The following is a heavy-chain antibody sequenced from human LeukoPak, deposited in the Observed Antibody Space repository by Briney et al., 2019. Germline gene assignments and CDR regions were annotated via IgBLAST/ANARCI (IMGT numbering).Heavy chain of an antibody. D-gene: IGHD6-13*01. Sequence: GGSLRLSCAASGFTFSSYNMNWVRQAPGKGLEWVSSITSSSSYIYYADSVKGRFTISRDNSKNTLYLQMNSLRAEDTAVYYCAKSGGVSSILYYFDYWGQGTLVTVSS. J-gene: IGHJ4*02. CDR3: AKSGGVSSILYYFDY. CDR1: GFTFSSYN. CDR2: ITSSSSYI. V-gene: IGHV3-21*01.